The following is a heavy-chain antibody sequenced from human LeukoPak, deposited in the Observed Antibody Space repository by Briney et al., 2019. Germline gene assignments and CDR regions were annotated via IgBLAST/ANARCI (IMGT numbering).Heavy chain of an antibody. V-gene: IGHV4-59*01. CDR3: ARKVYSFDVFDF. D-gene: IGHD2-15*01. Sequence: SETLCLTCTVSGGSISSYYWTWIRQPPGKGLEWIGYIFHSGTTNYNPSLKSRVTISIDTSKNQFSLKLSSVIAADTAVYYCARKVYSFDVFDFWGQGTLVTVSS. CDR2: IFHSGTT. J-gene: IGHJ4*02. CDR1: GGSISSYY.